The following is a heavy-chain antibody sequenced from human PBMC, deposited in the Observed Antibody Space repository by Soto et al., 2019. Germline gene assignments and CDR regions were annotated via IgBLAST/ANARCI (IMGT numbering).Heavy chain of an antibody. CDR3: ARVYGGYLDY. CDR2: IYYSGST. Sequence: SETLSLTCTVSGGPISSYYWSWIRQPPGKGLKWIGYIYYSGSTNLNPSLKSRVTISVDTSKNQFSLKLSSVTAADTAVYYCARVYGGYLDYWGQGTLVTVSS. D-gene: IGHD2-15*01. J-gene: IGHJ4*02. V-gene: IGHV4-59*01. CDR1: GGPISSYY.